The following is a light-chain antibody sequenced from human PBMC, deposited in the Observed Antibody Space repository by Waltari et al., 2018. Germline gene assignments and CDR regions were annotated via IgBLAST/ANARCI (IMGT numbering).Light chain of an antibody. Sequence: QPVLTQPPSSSASPGESARLTCTLPSDINVDDFNISWYQQKAGSPPRFLLYYKSDSEKAQGSGVPSRFSGSKDASANAGILLISGLQSEDEADYYCMFWPSNVWVFGGGTKLTVL. CDR2: YKSDSEK. V-gene: IGLV5-37*01. CDR1: SDINVDDFN. J-gene: IGLJ3*02. CDR3: MFWPSNVWV.